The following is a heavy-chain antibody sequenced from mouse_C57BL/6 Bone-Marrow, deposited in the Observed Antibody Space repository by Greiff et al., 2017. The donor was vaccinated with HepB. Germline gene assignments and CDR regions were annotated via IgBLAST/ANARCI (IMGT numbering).Heavy chain of an antibody. CDR2: IYPGDGDT. J-gene: IGHJ4*01. CDR3: ARWGQLRPSGDY. Sequence: VQLQQSGPELVKPGASVKISCKASGYAFSSSWMNWVKQRPGKGLEWIGRIYPGDGDTNYNGKFKGKATLTADKSSSTAYMQLSSLTSEDSAVYFCARWGQLRPSGDYWGQGTSVTVSS. V-gene: IGHV1-82*01. D-gene: IGHD3-2*02. CDR1: GYAFSSSW.